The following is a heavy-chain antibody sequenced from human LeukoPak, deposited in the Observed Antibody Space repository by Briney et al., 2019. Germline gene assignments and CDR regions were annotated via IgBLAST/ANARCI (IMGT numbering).Heavy chain of an antibody. CDR2: INAGNGNT. CDR3: ACSVTTQFQGDY. Sequence: ASVKVSCKASGYTFTSYAMHWVRQAPGQRLEWMGWINAGNGNTKYSQKFQGRVTITRDTSASTAYMELSSLRSEDTAVYYCACSVTTQFQGDYWGQGTLVSVSS. CDR1: GYTFTSYA. D-gene: IGHD4-17*01. J-gene: IGHJ4*02. V-gene: IGHV1-3*01.